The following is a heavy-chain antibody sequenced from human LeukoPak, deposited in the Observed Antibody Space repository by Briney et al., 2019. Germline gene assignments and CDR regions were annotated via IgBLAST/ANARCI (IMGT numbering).Heavy chain of an antibody. CDR3: ARGSIAAAGTLDY. CDR1: GFTVSSNY. Sequence: GGSLTLSCAASGFTVSSNYMSWVRQAPGKGLEWVSVIYSGSSIYYADSVKGRFTISRDNSKNTLYLQMNSLRAEDTAVYYCARGSIAAAGTLDYWGQGTLVTVSS. CDR2: IYSGSSI. J-gene: IGHJ4*02. D-gene: IGHD6-13*01. V-gene: IGHV3-53*01.